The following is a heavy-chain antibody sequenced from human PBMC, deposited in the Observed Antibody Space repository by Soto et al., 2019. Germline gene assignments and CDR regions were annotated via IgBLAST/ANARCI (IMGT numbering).Heavy chain of an antibody. CDR1: GGTFSSYA. CDR2: IIPIFGTA. CDR3: AGRGGITVIVGGAFDI. Sequence: ASVKVSCKASGGTFSSYAISWVRQAPGQGLEWMGGIIPIFGTANYAQKFQGRVTITADKSTSTAYMELSSLRSEDTAVYYCAGRGGITVIVGGAFDIWGQGTMVTVSS. D-gene: IGHD3-22*01. V-gene: IGHV1-69*06. J-gene: IGHJ3*02.